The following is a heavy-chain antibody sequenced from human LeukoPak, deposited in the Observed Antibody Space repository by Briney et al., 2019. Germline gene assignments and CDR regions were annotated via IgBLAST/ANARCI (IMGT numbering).Heavy chain of an antibody. CDR3: AREHYGDYVSNYFDY. CDR1: GGSISSYY. CDR2: IYYSGST. V-gene: IGHV4-59*01. D-gene: IGHD4-17*01. J-gene: IGHJ4*02. Sequence: SETLSLTCTVSGGSISSYYWSWIRQPPGKGLEWIGYIYYSGSTNYNPSLKSRVTISVDTSKNQFSLKLSSVTAADTAVYYCAREHYGDYVSNYFDYWGQGTLVTVSS.